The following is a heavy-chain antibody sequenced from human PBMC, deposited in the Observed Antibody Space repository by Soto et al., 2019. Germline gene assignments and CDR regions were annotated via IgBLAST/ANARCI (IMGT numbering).Heavy chain of an antibody. D-gene: IGHD4-17*01. Sequence: QVQLQQWGAGLLKPSETLSLTCAVYGGSFSGYYWSWIRQPPGKGLEWIGEINHSGSTNYNPYLKSRVTISVDTSKNQFSLKLSSVTAADTAVYYCARGYFTTVVTFFDYWGQGTLVTVSS. CDR3: ARGYFTTVVTFFDY. CDR1: GGSFSGYY. V-gene: IGHV4-34*01. J-gene: IGHJ4*02. CDR2: INHSGST.